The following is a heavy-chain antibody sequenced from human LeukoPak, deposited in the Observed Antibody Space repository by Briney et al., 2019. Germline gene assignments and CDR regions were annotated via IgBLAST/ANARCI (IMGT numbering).Heavy chain of an antibody. J-gene: IGHJ5*02. D-gene: IGHD2-15*01. CDR2: IYYGGST. CDR3: ARALGYCSGGSCYSTWFDP. Sequence: SETLSLTCTVSGGSISSSSYYWGWIRQPPGKGLEWIGSIYYGGSTNSNPALKSRTTISVDTTKNQFPLKLSSVTAADTAVYYCARALGYCSGGSCYSTWFDPWGQGTLVTVSS. V-gene: IGHV4-39*06. CDR1: GGSISSSSYY.